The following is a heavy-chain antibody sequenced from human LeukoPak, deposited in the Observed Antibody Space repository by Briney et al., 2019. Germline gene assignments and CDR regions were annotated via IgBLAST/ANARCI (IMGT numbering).Heavy chain of an antibody. V-gene: IGHV1-2*02. CDR1: RYTFTGYY. CDR2: INPNSGAT. CDR3: ARQRGGYYFED. Sequence: ASVKVSFKSSRYTFTGYYMHWVRQAPGRGLEWMGWINPNSGATNYAQRFQGRVTMTRDTSINTAYMYLSRLRSDDTAVYYCARQRGGYYFEDWGQGTLVTVSS. D-gene: IGHD3-10*01. J-gene: IGHJ4*02.